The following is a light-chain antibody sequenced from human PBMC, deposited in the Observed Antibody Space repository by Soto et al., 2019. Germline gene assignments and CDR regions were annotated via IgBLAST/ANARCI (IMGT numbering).Light chain of an antibody. CDR2: GAS. J-gene: IGKJ4*01. V-gene: IGKV3-15*01. CDR1: QNIGNK. Sequence: IVMTQSPGTLSVSPGERATLSCRASQNIGNKVGWYQQKPGQAPRLLIYGASTRATGIPVRFSGSGSGTEFTLTITSLQSEDSAVYYCQQYSKWPLTFGGGTKVDIK. CDR3: QQYSKWPLT.